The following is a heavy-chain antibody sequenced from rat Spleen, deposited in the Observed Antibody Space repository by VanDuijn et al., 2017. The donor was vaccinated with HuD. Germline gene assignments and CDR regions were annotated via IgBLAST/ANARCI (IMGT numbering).Heavy chain of an antibody. CDR3: ARHGGLRNWFTY. J-gene: IGHJ3*01. CDR2: ISTEGTNT. V-gene: IGHV5S13*01. D-gene: IGHD4-1*01. CDR1: GFTFSDYD. Sequence: EVQLVESGGGLVQPGRSLKLSCAASGFTFSDYDMAWVRQAPTRGLEWIASISTEGTNTYYRDSVKGRFTISRDDANSTQFLLMDSLRSEDMATYYCARHGGLRNWFTYCGQGTLVTVSS.